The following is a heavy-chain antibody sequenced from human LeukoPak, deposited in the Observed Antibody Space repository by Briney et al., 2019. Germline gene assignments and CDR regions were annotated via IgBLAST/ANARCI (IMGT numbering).Heavy chain of an antibody. CDR3: AKDIQPIDNWADAFDI. J-gene: IGHJ3*02. Sequence: GGSLRLSCAASGFTFDDYAMHWVRQAPGKGLERLSLITGDGGSTYYADSVKGRFTVSRDNSKNSLYLQMNSLRTEDAALYYCAKDIQPIDNWADAFDIGGRGTLVTVSS. CDR1: GFTFDDYA. D-gene: IGHD1-20*01. V-gene: IGHV3-43*02. CDR2: ITGDGGST.